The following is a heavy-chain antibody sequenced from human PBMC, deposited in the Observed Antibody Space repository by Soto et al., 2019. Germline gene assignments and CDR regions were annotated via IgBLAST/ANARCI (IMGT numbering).Heavy chain of an antibody. CDR1: GFTFSSYA. J-gene: IGHJ4*02. V-gene: IGHV3-23*01. D-gene: IGHD3-10*01. CDR3: AKVGVKTWFGESADY. CDR2: ISGSGGST. Sequence: EVQLLESGGGLVQPGGSLRLSCAASGFTFSSYAMSWVRQAPGKGLEWVSAISGSGGSTYYADSVKGRFTISRDNSKNTLNLQMNSLRAEDTAVYYCAKVGVKTWFGESADYWGQGTLVTVSS.